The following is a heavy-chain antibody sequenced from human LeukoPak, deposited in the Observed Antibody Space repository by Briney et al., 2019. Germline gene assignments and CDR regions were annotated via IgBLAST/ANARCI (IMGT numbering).Heavy chain of an antibody. CDR1: GLTFSRYG. V-gene: IGHV3-33*01. D-gene: IGHD6-6*01. CDR3: ARDRPSWYFDL. J-gene: IGHJ2*01. CDR2: IWYDGSNK. Sequence: GRSLRLSCAASGLTFSRYGMHWVRQAPGKGLEWVAVIWYDGSNKNYADSVKGRFTISRDNSKNTLYLQMNSLRVEDTAVYYCARDRPSWYFDLWGRGTLVTVSS.